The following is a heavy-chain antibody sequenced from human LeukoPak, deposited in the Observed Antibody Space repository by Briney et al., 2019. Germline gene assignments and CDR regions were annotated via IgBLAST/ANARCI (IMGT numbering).Heavy chain of an antibody. V-gene: IGHV4-59*01. D-gene: IGHD3-9*01. J-gene: IGHJ4*02. CDR2: IYSSGST. CDR1: VCSISSYY. CDR3: ARVVLRHFDWLFDY. Sequence: SETVSLTRTVCVCSISSYYWSGIRQPPAKGLEWIGDIYSSGSTNYNPSLKSRGTISLDTSKTQFSPKLSSVTAADTAVYYCARVVLRHFDWLFDYWGQGTLVTVSS.